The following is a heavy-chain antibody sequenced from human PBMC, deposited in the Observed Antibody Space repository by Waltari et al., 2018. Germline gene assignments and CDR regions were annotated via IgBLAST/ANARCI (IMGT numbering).Heavy chain of an antibody. J-gene: IGHJ5*02. Sequence: QLQLQESGPGLVKPSETLSLTCTVSGGSISSSSYYWGWIRQPPGKGLEWIGSIYYSGSTYYNPSLKSRVTISVDTSKNQFSLKLSSVTAADTAVYYCATVVVDGGWFDPWGQGTLVTVSS. CDR2: IYYSGST. D-gene: IGHD2-15*01. CDR1: GGSISSSSYY. CDR3: ATVVVDGGWFDP. V-gene: IGHV4-39*01.